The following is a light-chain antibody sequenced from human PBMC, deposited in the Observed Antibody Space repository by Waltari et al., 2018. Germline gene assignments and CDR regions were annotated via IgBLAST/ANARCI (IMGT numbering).Light chain of an antibody. J-gene: IGLJ3*02. Sequence: SSELTQDPAVSVALGQTVRFPFQGDSLSTSYESCYQLKPGQASVLVIYGKDKRPSGIPDRISGYSSGTTSSLTITGAQAEDEADYYCSSRNGRANQVVFAGGTKVTVL. CDR2: GKD. CDR1: SLSTSY. V-gene: IGLV3-19*01. CDR3: SSRNGRANQVV.